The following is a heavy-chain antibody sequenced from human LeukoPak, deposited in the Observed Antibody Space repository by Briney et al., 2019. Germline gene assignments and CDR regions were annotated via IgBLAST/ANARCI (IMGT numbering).Heavy chain of an antibody. CDR3: ARERDYSNAYVMGV. D-gene: IGHD4-11*01. CDR2: FYTSGST. CDR1: GGSISDYY. V-gene: IGHV4-4*07. Sequence: SETLSLICTVSGGSISDYYWSWIRQPAGKGLEWIGRFYTSGSTNYNPSLKSRVTMSVDTSKNQFSLRLSSVTAADTAVYYCARERDYSNAYVMGVWGQGTTVTVSS. J-gene: IGHJ6*02.